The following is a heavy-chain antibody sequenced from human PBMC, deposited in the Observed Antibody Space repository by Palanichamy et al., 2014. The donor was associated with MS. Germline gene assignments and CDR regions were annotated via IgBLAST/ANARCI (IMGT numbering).Heavy chain of an antibody. D-gene: IGHD7-27*01. V-gene: IGHV3-23*04. Sequence: EVQLVESGGGLGTGVGGPVRLSCAASGFTFSAYTMSWVRQAPGKGLEWISGISGSGAGTYYADAVKGRFTISRDNSKNMVYLQMNSLRVEDTAVYHCVKRGANTGDHKVQPFDFWGQGTLVPVSS. CDR1: GFTFSAYT. CDR3: VKRGANTGDHKVQPFDF. CDR2: ISGSGAGT. J-gene: IGHJ4*02.